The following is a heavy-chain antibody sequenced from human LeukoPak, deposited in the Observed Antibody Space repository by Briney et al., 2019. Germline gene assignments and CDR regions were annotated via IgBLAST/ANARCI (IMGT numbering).Heavy chain of an antibody. V-gene: IGHV3-48*04. Sequence: GGSLRLSCAASGFTFSSDAMSWVRQAPGKGLEWISYISSSGSTIYYADSVKGRFTISRDNAKNSLYLQMNSLRAEDTAVYYCARRAGAYSHPYDYWGQGTLVTVSS. D-gene: IGHD4/OR15-4a*01. CDR2: ISSSGSTI. CDR1: GFTFSSDA. CDR3: ARRAGAYSHPYDY. J-gene: IGHJ4*02.